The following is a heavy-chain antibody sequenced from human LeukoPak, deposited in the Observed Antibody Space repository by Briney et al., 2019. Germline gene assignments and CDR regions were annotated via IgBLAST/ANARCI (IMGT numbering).Heavy chain of an antibody. CDR3: AREVNYYDCSGYYVEDYYYYMDV. V-gene: IGHV4-59*11. D-gene: IGHD3-22*01. CDR2: IYENGST. CDR1: GGSISSHY. Sequence: SETLSLTCTVSGGSISSHYWSWIRQPPGKGLEWIGDIYENGSTNYNPSLKRRLTISLHTSKNQFSLQLRSVTPPDTAVYHCAREVNYYDCSGYYVEDYYYYMDVWGKGTTVTVSS. J-gene: IGHJ6*03.